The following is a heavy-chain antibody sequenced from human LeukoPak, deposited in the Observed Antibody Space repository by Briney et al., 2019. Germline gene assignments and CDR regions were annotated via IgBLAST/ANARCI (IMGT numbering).Heavy chain of an antibody. D-gene: IGHD6-6*01. V-gene: IGHV3-33*01. Sequence: PGGSLRLSCAASGFTFSSHGMHWVRQAPGKGLEWVAVIWYDGSNKYYADSVKGRFTISRDNSKNTLYLQMNSLRAEDTAVYYCARDLSSSGYYGMDVWGQGTTVTVSS. CDR3: ARDLSSSGYYGMDV. CDR2: IWYDGSNK. CDR1: GFTFSSHG. J-gene: IGHJ6*02.